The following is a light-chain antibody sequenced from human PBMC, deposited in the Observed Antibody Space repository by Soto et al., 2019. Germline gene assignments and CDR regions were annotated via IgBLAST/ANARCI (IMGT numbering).Light chain of an antibody. CDR3: QQGNSLPFT. CDR2: TAS. V-gene: IGKV1-12*01. CDR1: QSISTW. Sequence: DIQMTQSPSSLSASVGDRVTITCRASQSISTWLAWYQQKPGEAPKLLIYTASSLQSGVPSRFSGSGSGTEFTLTISSLQPEDFATYYCQQGNSLPFTFGQGTKVEIK. J-gene: IGKJ4*01.